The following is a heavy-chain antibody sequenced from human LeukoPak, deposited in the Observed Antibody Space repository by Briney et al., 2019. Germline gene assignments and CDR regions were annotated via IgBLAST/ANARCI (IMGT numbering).Heavy chain of an antibody. CDR2: ISYDGSDT. V-gene: IGHV3-30*03. CDR3: ARGPRGYSSGYPEYFQH. D-gene: IGHD3-22*01. J-gene: IGHJ1*01. CDR1: GFSFSYYG. Sequence: GGSLRLSCAASGFSFSYYGMHWVRQAPGKGLEWVAVISYDGSDTYYADSVKGRFTISRDNSKNTLYLQMGSLRAEDMAVYYFARGPRGYSSGYPEYFQHWGQGTLVTVSS.